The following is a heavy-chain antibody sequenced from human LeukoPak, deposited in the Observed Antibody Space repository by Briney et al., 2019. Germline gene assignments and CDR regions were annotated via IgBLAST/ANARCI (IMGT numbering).Heavy chain of an antibody. V-gene: IGHV4-34*01. CDR3: AGGLDEDIMIFGVVTRDSYYMAV. CDR2: INQSGST. J-gene: IGHJ6*03. CDR1: GGSFSGYY. D-gene: IGHD3-3*01. Sequence: PSETLSHTCAVYGGSFSGYYWSWIRQPPGKGLEWIGEINQSGSTNYNPSLKSRVTISVDTSKNQFSLKLSSVTAADTAVYYCAGGLDEDIMIFGVVTRDSYYMAVWRKGTTVTVSS.